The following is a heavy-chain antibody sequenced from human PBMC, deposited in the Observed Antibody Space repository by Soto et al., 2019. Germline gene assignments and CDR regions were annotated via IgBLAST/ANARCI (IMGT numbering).Heavy chain of an antibody. CDR3: ARSNCSSNSCFGGGMDV. CDR1: GGTFSSYA. Sequence: QVQLVQSGAEVKKPGSSVKVSCKASGGTFSSYAISWLRQAPGQGLEWMGGIIPIFGTANYAQKFQGRVTITGDESTCTAYMLLRRLGSEDTAVYYCARSNCSSNSCFGGGMDVWGQVTTVTVSS. CDR2: IIPIFGTA. J-gene: IGHJ6*02. V-gene: IGHV1-69*01. D-gene: IGHD2-2*01.